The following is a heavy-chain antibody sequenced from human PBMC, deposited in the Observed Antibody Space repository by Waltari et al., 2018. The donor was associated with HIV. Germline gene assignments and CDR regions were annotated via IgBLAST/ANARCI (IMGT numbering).Heavy chain of an antibody. J-gene: IGHJ4*02. CDR1: GGSISSGNYY. CDR3: AREDTAMVYYFDY. V-gene: IGHV4-61*02. Sequence: QVQLQESGPGLVKPSQTLSLTCTVSGGSISSGNYYWNWIRQPAGKGLKWIGRIYTSGSTNYNPSLKSRVTISVDTPKNQFSLKLSSVTAADTAVYYCAREDTAMVYYFDYWGQGTLVTVSS. D-gene: IGHD5-18*01. CDR2: IYTSGST.